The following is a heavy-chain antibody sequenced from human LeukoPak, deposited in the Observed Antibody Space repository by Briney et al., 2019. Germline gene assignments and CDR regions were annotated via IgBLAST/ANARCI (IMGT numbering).Heavy chain of an antibody. Sequence: PSETLSLTCSVSGGSISSYYWSWIRQPPGKGLEWIGYIYHSGSTYYNPSLKSRVTISVDRSKNQFSLKLSSVTAADTAVYYCARVIAAAVSAFDIWGQGTMVTVSS. CDR1: GGSISSYY. J-gene: IGHJ3*02. V-gene: IGHV4-59*12. CDR2: IYHSGST. D-gene: IGHD6-13*01. CDR3: ARVIAAAVSAFDI.